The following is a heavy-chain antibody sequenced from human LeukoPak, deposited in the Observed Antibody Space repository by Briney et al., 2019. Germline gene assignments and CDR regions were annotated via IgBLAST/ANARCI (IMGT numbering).Heavy chain of an antibody. CDR1: GGTFSSYA. J-gene: IGHJ3*02. D-gene: IGHD6-13*01. CDR3: ASGATQLVGAFDI. CDR2: IIPIFGTA. Sequence: ASVKVSCKASGGTFSSYAISWVRQAPGQGLEWMGGIIPIFGTANYAQKFQGRVTITADKSTSTAYMELSSLRSEDTAVYYCASGATQLVGAFDIWGQGTMVTVSP. V-gene: IGHV1-69*06.